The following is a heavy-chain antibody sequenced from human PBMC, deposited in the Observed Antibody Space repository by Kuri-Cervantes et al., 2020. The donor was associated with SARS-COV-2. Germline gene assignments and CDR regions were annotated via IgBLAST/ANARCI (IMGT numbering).Heavy chain of an antibody. D-gene: IGHD6-13*01. J-gene: IGHJ4*02. V-gene: IGHV4-39*01. CDR1: GGSISSSSYY. CDR3: ARAPQYSSRFDY. CDR2: IYYSGST. Sequence: SETLSLTCTVSGGSISSSSYYWGWIRQPPGKVLEWIGSIYYSGSTYYNPSLKSRVTISVDTSKNQFSLKLSSVTAADTAVYYCARAPQYSSRFDYWGQGTLVTVSS.